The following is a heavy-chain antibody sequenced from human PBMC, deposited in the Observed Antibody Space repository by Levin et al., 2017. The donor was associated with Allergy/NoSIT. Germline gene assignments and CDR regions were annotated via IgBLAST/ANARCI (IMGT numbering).Heavy chain of an antibody. CDR2: ISAYNGNT. Sequence: ASVKVSCKASGYTFTSYGISWVRQAPGQGLEWMGWISAYNGNTNYAQKLQGRVTMTTDTSTSTAYMELRSLRSDDTAVYYCARQPFQETRSSYYDSSGYWYYFDYWGQGTLVTVSS. D-gene: IGHD3-22*01. CDR3: ARQPFQETRSSYYDSSGYWYYFDY. V-gene: IGHV1-18*01. CDR1: GYTFTSYG. J-gene: IGHJ4*02.